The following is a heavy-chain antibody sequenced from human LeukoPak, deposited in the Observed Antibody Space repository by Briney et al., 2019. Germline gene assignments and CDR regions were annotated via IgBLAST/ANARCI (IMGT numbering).Heavy chain of an antibody. J-gene: IGHJ4*02. V-gene: IGHV3-23*01. CDR1: GFTFSSYA. D-gene: IGHD6-13*01. CDR2: ISGSGGST. Sequence: PGGSLRLSCAASGFTFSSYAMSWVRQAPGKGLEWVSAISGSGGSTYYADSVKGRFTISRDNSKNTLYLQMNSLRAEDTAVYYCSTSSSWYGPPYFDYWGQGTLVTVSS. CDR3: STSSSWYGPPYFDY.